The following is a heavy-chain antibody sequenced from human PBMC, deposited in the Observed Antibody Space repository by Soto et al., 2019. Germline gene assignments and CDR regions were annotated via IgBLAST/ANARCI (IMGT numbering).Heavy chain of an antibody. Sequence: SCKASGYTFTSYYMHWVRQAPGQGLEWMGIINPSSYTTEYAASVKGRFTISRDDSKNSLYLQMNSLKTEDTAVYYCARVHPWSFEYWGQGTLVTVSS. D-gene: IGHD5-18*01. CDR3: ARVHPWSFEY. CDR1: GYTFTSYY. V-gene: IGHV3-72*01. J-gene: IGHJ4*02. CDR2: IINPSSYTT.